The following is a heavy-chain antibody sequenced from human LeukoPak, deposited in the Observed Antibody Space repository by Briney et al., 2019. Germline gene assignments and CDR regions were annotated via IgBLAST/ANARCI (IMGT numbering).Heavy chain of an antibody. Sequence: GGSLRLSCAASGFTFSSYAMTWVRHPPGPGLELVSAIGGSGGSTYYADSVMGRFTISGDNSKNTLYLQMNSLRAEDTAVYYCAKQSGGSETYYYYWGQGTLVTVSS. CDR1: GFTFSSYA. CDR2: IGGSGGST. J-gene: IGHJ4*02. D-gene: IGHD3-10*01. CDR3: AKQSGGSETYYYY. V-gene: IGHV3-23*01.